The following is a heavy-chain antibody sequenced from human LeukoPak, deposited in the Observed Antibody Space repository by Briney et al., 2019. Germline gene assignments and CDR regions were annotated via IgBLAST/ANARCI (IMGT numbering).Heavy chain of an antibody. V-gene: IGHV1-2*06. CDR3: ARAHHYRSRPSLARNYYYMDA. D-gene: IGHD3-16*01. J-gene: IGHJ6*03. CDR2: INPNSGGT. CDR1: GYTFTGYY. Sequence: ASVKVSCKASGYTFTGYYMHWVRQAPGQGLEWMGRINPNSGGTNYAQKFQGRVTMTRDTSISTAYMELSRLRSDDTAVYYCARAHHYRSRPSLARNYYYMDAWGKGTTVTVSS.